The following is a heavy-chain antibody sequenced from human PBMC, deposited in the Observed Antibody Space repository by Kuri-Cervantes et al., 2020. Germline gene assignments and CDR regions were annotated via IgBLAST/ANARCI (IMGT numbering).Heavy chain of an antibody. CDR2: ISGSGGST. V-gene: IGHV3-23*01. CDR1: GFTFSSYA. CDR3: ARDRGLLWFRELWY. Sequence: GSLRLSCAASGFTFSSYAMSWVRQAPGKGLEWVSAISGSGGSTYYADSVKGRFTISRDNSKNTLYLQMNSLRAEDTAVYYCARDRGLLWFRELWYWGQGTLVTVSS. D-gene: IGHD3-10*01. J-gene: IGHJ4*02.